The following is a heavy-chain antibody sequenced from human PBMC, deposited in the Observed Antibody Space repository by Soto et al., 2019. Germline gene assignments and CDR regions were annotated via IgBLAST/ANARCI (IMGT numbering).Heavy chain of an antibody. CDR2: INAGNGNT. Sequence: ASVNVSCKASGYTFTIYAMHWVRQAPGQRLEWMGWINAGNGNTKYSQKFQGRVTITRDTSASTAYMELSSLRSEGTAVYYCASESYGGEFAYWGRGTLVTVSS. CDR1: GYTFTIYA. V-gene: IGHV1-3*01. J-gene: IGHJ4*02. CDR3: ASESYGGEFAY. D-gene: IGHD4-17*01.